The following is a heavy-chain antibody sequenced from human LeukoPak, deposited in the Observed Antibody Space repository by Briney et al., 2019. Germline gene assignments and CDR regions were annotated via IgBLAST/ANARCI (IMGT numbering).Heavy chain of an antibody. J-gene: IGHJ4*02. CDR1: GGTFSSYA. D-gene: IGHD4-17*01. CDR2: IIPILGIA. V-gene: IGHV1-69*04. Sequence: SVKVSCKASGGTFSSYAISWVRQPPGQGLEWMGRIIPILGIANYAQKFQGRVTITADKSTSTAYMELSSLRSEDTAVYYCARVLAGYGFDYWGQGTLVTVSS. CDR3: ARVLAGYGFDY.